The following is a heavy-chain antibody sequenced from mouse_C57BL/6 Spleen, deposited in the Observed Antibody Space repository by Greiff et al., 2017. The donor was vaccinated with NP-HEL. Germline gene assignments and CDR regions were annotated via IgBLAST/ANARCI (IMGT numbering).Heavy chain of an antibody. V-gene: IGHV1-4*01. Sequence: QVQLQQSGAELARPGASVKMSCKASGYTFTSYTMHWVKQRPGQGLEWIGYINPSSGYTKYNQKFKDKATLTAEKSSSTAYMQRSSLTSEDSAVYYCARMEVYYFDYWGQGTTLTVSS. CDR2: INPSSGYT. CDR3: ARMEVYYFDY. CDR1: GYTFTSYT. J-gene: IGHJ2*01.